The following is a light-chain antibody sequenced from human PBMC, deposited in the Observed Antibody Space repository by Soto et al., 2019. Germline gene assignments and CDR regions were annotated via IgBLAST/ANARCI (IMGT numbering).Light chain of an antibody. Sequence: QSALTQPASVSGSPGQSITISCTGTSNDIGANNYVSWYQHHPGKAPKILIYEAANRPSGVSHRFSCSKSANTASLTISGLQAEDEADYFCTSYTSTSTLVFGGGTKVTVL. CDR2: EAA. J-gene: IGLJ2*01. CDR3: TSYTSTSTLV. V-gene: IGLV2-14*01. CDR1: SNDIGANNY.